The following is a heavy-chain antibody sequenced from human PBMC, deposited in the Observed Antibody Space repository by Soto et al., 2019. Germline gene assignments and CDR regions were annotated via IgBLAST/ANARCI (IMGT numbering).Heavy chain of an antibody. V-gene: IGHV4-39*01. Sequence: SETLSLTCTVSGGSISSSSYYWGWIRQPPGKGLEWIGSIYYSGSTYYNPSLKSRVTISVDTSKNQFSLKLSSVTAADTAVYYCARINKYYYGSGSYYNPSVPYFDYWGQGTLVTVSS. J-gene: IGHJ4*02. CDR1: GGSISSSSYY. CDR2: IYYSGST. CDR3: ARINKYYYGSGSYYNPSVPYFDY. D-gene: IGHD3-10*01.